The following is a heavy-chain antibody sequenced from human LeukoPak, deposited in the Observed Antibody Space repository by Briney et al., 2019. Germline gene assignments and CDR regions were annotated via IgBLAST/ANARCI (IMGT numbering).Heavy chain of an antibody. CDR2: IYTSGST. CDR1: GGSISSGSYY. Sequence: PSETLSLTCTVSGGSISSGSYYWSWIRQPAGKGLEWIGRIYTSGSTNYNPSLKSRVTISVDTSKNQFSLKLSSVTAADTAVYYCARDGGTGGPFDYWGQGTLVTVSS. D-gene: IGHD3/OR15-3a*01. J-gene: IGHJ4*02. CDR3: ARDGGTGGPFDY. V-gene: IGHV4-61*02.